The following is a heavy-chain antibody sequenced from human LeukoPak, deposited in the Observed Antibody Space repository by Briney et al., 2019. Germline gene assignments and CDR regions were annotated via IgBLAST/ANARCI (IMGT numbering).Heavy chain of an antibody. V-gene: IGHV5-51*01. J-gene: IGHJ4*02. Sequence: GESLTISCTGSGYIFTSYWIGWVRQRPGKGLEWMGIIYTGDSDNKYSPSFQGQVTISADKSISTAYLQWSSLKASYTAMYYCATAGIQLWLPFFLWGQGTLVTVSS. D-gene: IGHD5-18*01. CDR3: ATAGIQLWLPFFL. CDR2: IYTGDSDN. CDR1: GYIFTSYW.